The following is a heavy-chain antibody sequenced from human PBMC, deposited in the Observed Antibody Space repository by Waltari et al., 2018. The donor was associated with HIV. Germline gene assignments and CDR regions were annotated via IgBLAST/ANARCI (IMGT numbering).Heavy chain of an antibody. V-gene: IGHV4-34*01. CDR2: IKHSGST. Sequence: QVQLQQWGAGLLKPSETLSLTCAVYGGSFSGYYWSWIRQPPGKGLEWIGEIKHSGSTNHNPALNSRVTISVDTSKNQFSLKLSSVTAADTAVYYCARDGKIAVAPEGMDVWGQGTTVTVSS. CDR3: ARDGKIAVAPEGMDV. CDR1: GGSFSGYY. J-gene: IGHJ6*02. D-gene: IGHD6-19*01.